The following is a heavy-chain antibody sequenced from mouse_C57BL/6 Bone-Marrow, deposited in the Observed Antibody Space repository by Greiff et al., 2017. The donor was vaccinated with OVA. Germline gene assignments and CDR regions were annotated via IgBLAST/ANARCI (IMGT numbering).Heavy chain of an antibody. D-gene: IGHD1-1*01. CDR1: GFTFSSYG. Sequence: DVHLVESGGDLVKPGGSLTLSCAASGFTFSSYGMSWVRQTPDKRLEWVATISSGGSYTYYPDSVKGRVTISRDNAKNTLYLQMSSLKSEDTAMYYCARHGDYGSFFDYWGQGTTLTVSS. CDR2: ISSGGSYT. J-gene: IGHJ2*01. CDR3: ARHGDYGSFFDY. V-gene: IGHV5-6*01.